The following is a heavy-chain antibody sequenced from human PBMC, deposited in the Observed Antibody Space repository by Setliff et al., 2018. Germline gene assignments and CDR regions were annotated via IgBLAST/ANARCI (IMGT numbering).Heavy chain of an antibody. J-gene: IGHJ6*03. CDR2: TIPMFGTT. CDR3: VREGVDSRSSTDYRYYMDV. V-gene: IGHV1-69*05. CDR1: GGTFSSYG. D-gene: IGHD3-22*01. Sequence: SVQVSCKASGGTFSSYGISWVRQAPGQGLEWMGGTIPMFGTTDYARKFQGRVTIITDESTSTAYMQLSSLGSEDTAVYYCVREGVDSRSSTDYRYYMDVWGKGTTVTVS.